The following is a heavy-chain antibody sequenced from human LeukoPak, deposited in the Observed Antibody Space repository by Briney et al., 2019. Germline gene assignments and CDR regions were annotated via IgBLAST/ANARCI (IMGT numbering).Heavy chain of an antibody. Sequence: ASVKVCCKASGYTFTGYYMHWVRQAPGQGLEWMGWINPNSGGTNYAQKFQGRVTMTRDTSISTAYMELSRLRSDDTAVYYCARADGSSGWFDPWGQGTLVTVSS. D-gene: IGHD6-19*01. CDR1: GYTFTGYY. CDR3: ARADGSSGWFDP. V-gene: IGHV1-2*02. CDR2: INPNSGGT. J-gene: IGHJ5*02.